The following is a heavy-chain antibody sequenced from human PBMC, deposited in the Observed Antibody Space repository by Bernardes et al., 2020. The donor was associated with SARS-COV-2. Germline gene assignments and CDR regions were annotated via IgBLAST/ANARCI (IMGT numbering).Heavy chain of an antibody. D-gene: IGHD6-19*01. V-gene: IGHV3-48*03. CDR1: GFTFSSYE. Sequence: GGSLRLSCAASGFTFSSYEMNWVRQAPGKGLEWVSYISSSSGSTIYYADSVKGRFTISRDNAKNSLYLQMNSLRAEDTAVYYCARVIPVAGWYYAFDIWGQGTMVTVSS. CDR2: ISSSSGSTI. CDR3: ARVIPVAGWYYAFDI. J-gene: IGHJ3*02.